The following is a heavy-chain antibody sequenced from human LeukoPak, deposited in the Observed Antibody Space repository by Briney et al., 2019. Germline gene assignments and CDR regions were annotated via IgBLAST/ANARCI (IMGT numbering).Heavy chain of an antibody. CDR1: GFTFSSYG. CDR3: ARAFGSGYFDY. Sequence: PGGSLRLSCAASGFTFSSYGMHWVRQAPGKGLEWVAVIWYDGSNKYYADSVKGRFTISRDNSKNTLYLQMNSLRAEDTAVYYCARAFGSGYFDYWGQGTLVTVSS. D-gene: IGHD3-10*01. V-gene: IGHV3-33*01. J-gene: IGHJ4*02. CDR2: IWYDGSNK.